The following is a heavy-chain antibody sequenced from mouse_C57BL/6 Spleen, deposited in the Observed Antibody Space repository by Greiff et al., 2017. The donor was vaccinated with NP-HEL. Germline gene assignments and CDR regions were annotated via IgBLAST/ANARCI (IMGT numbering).Heavy chain of an antibody. V-gene: IGHV6-3*01. Sequence: DVKLQESGGGLVQPGGSMKLSCVASGFTFSNYWMNWVRQSPEKGLEWVAQIRLKSDNYATHYAESVKGRFTISRDDSKSSVYLQMNNLRAEDTGIYYCSSTDWYFDVWGTGTTVTVSS. CDR2: IRLKSDNYAT. J-gene: IGHJ1*03. CDR1: GFTFSNYW. CDR3: SSTDWYFDV. D-gene: IGHD4-1*02.